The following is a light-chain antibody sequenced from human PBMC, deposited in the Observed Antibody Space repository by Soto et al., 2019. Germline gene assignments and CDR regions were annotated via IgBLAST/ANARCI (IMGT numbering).Light chain of an antibody. CDR3: PQANSFPWM. Sequence: DIQMTQSPSSVSVSVVDRVTITCRASQGIGSWLAWYQQKPGKAPKLLIYGASSLQSGVPLRFSGSGSGTDFTLTISSLQPEDFATYYCPQANSFPWMFGKGTKVEIK. J-gene: IGKJ1*01. CDR2: GAS. V-gene: IGKV1-12*01. CDR1: QGIGSW.